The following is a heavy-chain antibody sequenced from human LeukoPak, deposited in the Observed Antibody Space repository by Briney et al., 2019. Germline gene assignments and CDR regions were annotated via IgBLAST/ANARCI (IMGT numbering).Heavy chain of an antibody. J-gene: IGHJ6*03. CDR1: GGSFSGYY. D-gene: IGHD5-12*01. Sequence: SETLSLTCAVYGGSFSGYYWSWIRQPPGKGLEWIGEINHSGSTNYKPSLKSRVTISVDTSKNQFSLKLSSVTAADTAVYYCARGAIVATISGYYYYYMDVWGKGTTVTVSS. CDR2: INHSGST. CDR3: ARGAIVATISGYYYYYMDV. V-gene: IGHV4-34*01.